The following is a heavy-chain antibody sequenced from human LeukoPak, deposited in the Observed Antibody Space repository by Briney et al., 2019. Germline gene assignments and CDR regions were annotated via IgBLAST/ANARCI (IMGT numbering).Heavy chain of an antibody. D-gene: IGHD5-12*01. Sequence: ASVKVSCKASGYTFTSYYMHWARQAPGQGLEWMGIINPSGGSTSYAQKFQGRVTMTRDMSTSTVYVELSSLRSEDTAVYYCARGAARNIVATMNPAFYYFDYWGQGTLVTVSS. CDR3: ARGAARNIVATMNPAFYYFDY. CDR2: INPSGGST. J-gene: IGHJ4*02. CDR1: GYTFTSYY. V-gene: IGHV1-46*01.